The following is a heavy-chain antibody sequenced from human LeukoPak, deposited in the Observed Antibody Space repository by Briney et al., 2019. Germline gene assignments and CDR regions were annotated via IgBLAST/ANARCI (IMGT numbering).Heavy chain of an antibody. J-gene: IGHJ1*01. V-gene: IGHV3-21*01. CDR3: ARDLTTSSTAYLQH. Sequence: GSLRLSCATSGFTFSSYSMNWVRQAPGKGLEWVSSISSTSRYIYYADSLKGRFTISRDDAKNSLYLQMNSLRAEDTAVYYCARDLTTSSTAYLQHWGQGTLVTVSS. D-gene: IGHD3-22*01. CDR1: GFTFSSYS. CDR2: ISSTSRYI.